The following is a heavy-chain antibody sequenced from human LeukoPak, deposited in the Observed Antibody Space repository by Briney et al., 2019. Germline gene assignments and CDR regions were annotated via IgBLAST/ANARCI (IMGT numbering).Heavy chain of an antibody. CDR3: VKMGWELWTSFDY. CDR1: GGSISSSNW. CDR2: IYHSGST. V-gene: IGHV4-4*02. Sequence: SGTLSLTCAVSGGSISSSNWWSWVRQPPGKGLEWIGEIYHSGSTNYNPSLKSRTTIFVDTSKNQFSLRLSSVTAADTAVYFCVKMGWELWTSFDYWGRGTLVTVSS. J-gene: IGHJ4*02. D-gene: IGHD1-26*01.